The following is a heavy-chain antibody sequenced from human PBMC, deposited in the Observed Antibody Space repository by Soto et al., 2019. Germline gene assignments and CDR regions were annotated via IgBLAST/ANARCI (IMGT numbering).Heavy chain of an antibody. CDR1: GFTFSSYG. J-gene: IGHJ4*02. D-gene: IGHD3-22*01. V-gene: IGHV3-30*18. CDR3: AKDSSGSLDY. Sequence: PGGSLRLSCAASGFTFSSYGMHWVRQAPGKGLEWVAVISYDGSNKYYADAVKGRFTISRDNSKNTLYLQMNSLRAEDTAVYYCAKDSSGSLDYWGQGTLVTVSS. CDR2: ISYDGSNK.